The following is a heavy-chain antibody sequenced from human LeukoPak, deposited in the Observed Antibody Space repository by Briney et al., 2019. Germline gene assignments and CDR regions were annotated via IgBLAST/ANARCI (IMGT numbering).Heavy chain of an antibody. D-gene: IGHD2-15*01. CDR1: GGSISTYH. Sequence: SETLSLTCTVPGGSISTYHWIWIRQAPGKGLEWIGHVDNRGDAKYNPPLKSRVTISVATSKSQFSRMGTSVTAADTGVYYCARDSRIRTVDAMDIWGQGKMVTVSA. CDR2: VDNRGDA. V-gene: IGHV4-59*01. CDR3: ARDSRIRTVDAMDI. J-gene: IGHJ3*02.